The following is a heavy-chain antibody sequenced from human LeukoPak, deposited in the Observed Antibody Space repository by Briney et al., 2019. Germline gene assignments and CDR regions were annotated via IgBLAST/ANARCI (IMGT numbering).Heavy chain of an antibody. CDR3: AAWGLHNY. D-gene: IGHD7-27*01. V-gene: IGHV3-7*01. CDR2: INLGGSAK. Sequence: GGSLRLSCSASGFAFSDYWMNWVRQAPGKGPGWVANINLGGSAKLYVDSVKGRCTISRDNAKNSLYLQMNSLRVEGTAVYYCAAWGLHNYWGQGTLVTVSS. CDR1: GFAFSDYW. J-gene: IGHJ4*02.